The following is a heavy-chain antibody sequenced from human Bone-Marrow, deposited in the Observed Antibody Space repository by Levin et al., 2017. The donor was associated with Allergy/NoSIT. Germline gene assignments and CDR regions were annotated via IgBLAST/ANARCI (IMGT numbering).Heavy chain of an antibody. J-gene: IGHJ3*02. CDR2: ISVSGVTT. Sequence: GGSLRLSCAVSGLTFSNYGFSWVRQAPGKGLEWVSTISVSGVTTHYAESVKGRFTISRDNFKNMVYLQMNSLRAEDTALYYCANGGDCRSISCPYTPAVDIWGQGTMVTVSS. CDR3: ANGGDCRSISCPYTPAVDI. D-gene: IGHD2-2*01. CDR1: GLTFSNYG. V-gene: IGHV3-23*01.